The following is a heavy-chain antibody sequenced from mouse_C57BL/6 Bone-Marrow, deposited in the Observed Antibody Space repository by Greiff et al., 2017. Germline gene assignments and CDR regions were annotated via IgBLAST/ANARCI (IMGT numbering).Heavy chain of an antibody. CDR2: IDPSDSYT. J-gene: IGHJ3*01. V-gene: IGHV1-69*01. D-gene: IGHD3-2*01. CDR1: GYTFTSYW. Sequence: QVQLQQPGAELVMPGASVKLSCKASGYTFTSYWMHWVMQRPGQGLEWIGEIDPSDSYTNYNQPFQGPSTLTVDKSSSTAYMQLISLTSEDSAVYYWARTDGSAWFAYWGQGTLVTVSA. CDR3: ARTDGSAWFAY.